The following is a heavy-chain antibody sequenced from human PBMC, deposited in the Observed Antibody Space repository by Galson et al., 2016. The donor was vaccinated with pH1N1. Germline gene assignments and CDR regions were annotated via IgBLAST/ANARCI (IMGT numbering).Heavy chain of an antibody. Sequence: SLRLSCAGFGFTFRDYYMNWIRQAPGKGLEWISYISSSGNTIYYADSVKGRFTISRDNTETSLYLQMNNLRAEDTAVYYCARALDGTGYYYYGMDDWGQETTVTVAS. CDR3: ARALDGTGYYYYGMDD. CDR2: ISSSGNTI. J-gene: IGHJ6*02. V-gene: IGHV3-11*01. D-gene: IGHD3-10*01. CDR1: GFTFRDYY.